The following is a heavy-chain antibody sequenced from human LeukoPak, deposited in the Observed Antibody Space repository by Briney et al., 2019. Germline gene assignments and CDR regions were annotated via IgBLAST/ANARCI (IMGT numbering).Heavy chain of an antibody. Sequence: SETLSLTCTVSGGSISSGDYYWSWIRQPPGKGLEWIGFISYSGSTHYNPSLKSRVIISVDTSKNQFSLRLTSVTAADTAVYYCASMDSAIALGYWGQGTLVSVSS. CDR3: ASMDSAIALGY. CDR2: ISYSGST. J-gene: IGHJ4*02. V-gene: IGHV4-30-4*01. CDR1: GGSISSGDYY. D-gene: IGHD5-18*01.